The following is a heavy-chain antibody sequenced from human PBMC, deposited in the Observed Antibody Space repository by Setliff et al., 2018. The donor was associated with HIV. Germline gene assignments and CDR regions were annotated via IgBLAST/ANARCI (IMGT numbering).Heavy chain of an antibody. CDR2: ITPNGDDT. J-gene: IGHJ4*02. CDR1: ADIFNAYY. V-gene: IGHV1-2*02. D-gene: IGHD3-3*01. CDR3: ARVADRNYDFWSAYEY. Sequence: ASVKVSCKASADIFNAYYIHWVRQAPGQGLEWMGWITPNGDDTNYPQKFEGRVTLTRGTSIATAYMELRSLTSDDTAVYYCARVADRNYDFWSAYEYWGQGTLVTVSS.